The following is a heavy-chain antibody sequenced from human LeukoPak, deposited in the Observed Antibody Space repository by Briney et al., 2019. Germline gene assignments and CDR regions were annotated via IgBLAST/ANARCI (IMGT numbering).Heavy chain of an antibody. J-gene: IGHJ5*02. Sequence: SETLSLTCTVSGGSISSYYWSWIRQPPGKGLEWIGYIYYSGGINYNPSLKSRVTISVDTSKNQFSPKLSSVAAADTAVYYCARHVSGVVIYQEGNWFDPWGQGTLVTVSS. CDR3: ARHVSGVVIYQEGNWFDP. CDR1: GGSISSYY. CDR2: IYYSGGI. D-gene: IGHD3-3*01. V-gene: IGHV4-59*08.